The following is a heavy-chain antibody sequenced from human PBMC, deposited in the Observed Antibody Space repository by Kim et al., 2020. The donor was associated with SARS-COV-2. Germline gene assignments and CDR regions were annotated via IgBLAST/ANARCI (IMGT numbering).Heavy chain of an antibody. V-gene: IGHV3-15*07. CDR2: IKGKTDGGTA. Sequence: GGSLRLSCAASGFTFSSYSMNWVRQAPGKGLEWVGRIKGKTDGGTADYATPVKGRFTISRDDSKNTVYLQMNSLKAEDTAVYYCTTDQHIVVPPNWFDP. CDR3: TTDQHIVVPPNWFDP. J-gene: IGHJ5*02. CDR1: GFTFSSYS. D-gene: IGHD2-2*01.